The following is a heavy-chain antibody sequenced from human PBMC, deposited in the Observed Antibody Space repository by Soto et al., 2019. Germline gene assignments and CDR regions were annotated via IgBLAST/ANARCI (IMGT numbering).Heavy chain of an antibody. D-gene: IGHD1-26*01. V-gene: IGHV3-48*03. CDR1: GFTFSSYE. CDR2: ISSSGSTI. Sequence: GGSLRLSCAASGFTFSSYEMNWVRQAPGKGLEWVSYISSSGSTIYYADSVKGRFTISRDNAKNSLYLQMNSLRAEDTAVYYCARRTGGSYHFDYWGQGTLVTVSS. CDR3: ARRTGGSYHFDY. J-gene: IGHJ4*02.